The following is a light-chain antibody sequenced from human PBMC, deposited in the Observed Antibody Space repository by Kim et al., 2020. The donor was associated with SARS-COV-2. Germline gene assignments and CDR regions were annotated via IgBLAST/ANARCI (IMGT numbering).Light chain of an antibody. CDR3: QQRSNWPRLT. J-gene: IGKJ4*01. CDR2: DAS. Sequence: SPGERATLSCRASQSVSSYVAWYQQKPGQAPRLLIYDASNRATSIPARFSGSGSGTDFTLTISSLEPEDFAVYYCQQRSNWPRLTFGGGTKVDIK. CDR1: QSVSSY. V-gene: IGKV3-11*01.